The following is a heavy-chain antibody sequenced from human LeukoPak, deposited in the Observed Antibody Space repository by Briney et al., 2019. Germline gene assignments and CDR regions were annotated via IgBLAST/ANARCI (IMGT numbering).Heavy chain of an antibody. CDR1: GFTFSAYW. CDR2: VYTDGGRT. V-gene: IGHV3-74*01. D-gene: IGHD6-19*01. CDR3: ARGSSGWYIDY. J-gene: IGHJ4*02. Sequence: PGGSLRLSCATSGFTFSAYWVHWVRQAPGQGLVWVSRVYTDGGRTSYADSVEGRVTISRDNAKSTLYLQMNSLRDEDTAVYYCARGSSGWYIDYWGQGTLVTVSS.